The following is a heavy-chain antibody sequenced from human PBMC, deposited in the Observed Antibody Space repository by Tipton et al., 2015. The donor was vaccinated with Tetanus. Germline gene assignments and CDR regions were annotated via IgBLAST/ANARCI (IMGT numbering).Heavy chain of an antibody. J-gene: IGHJ4*02. Sequence: TLSLTCAVYGGSFSGYYWSWIRQPPGKGLEWIGEINHSGSTNYNPSLKSRVTISVDTPKNQFSRTLGSVTAADTAVYYCARDGYRGWMTTVTIGGGLDYWGQGTLVTVSS. V-gene: IGHV4-34*01. D-gene: IGHD4-17*01. CDR3: ARDGYRGWMTTVTIGGGLDY. CDR1: GGSFSGYY. CDR2: INHSGST.